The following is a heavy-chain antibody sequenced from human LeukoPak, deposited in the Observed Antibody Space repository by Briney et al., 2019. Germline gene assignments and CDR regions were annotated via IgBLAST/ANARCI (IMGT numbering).Heavy chain of an antibody. D-gene: IGHD3-3*01. CDR1: GGSISSYY. CDR2: IYDSGST. J-gene: IGHJ4*02. CDR3: AREFSWSGFFDY. Sequence: PSETLSLTCTVSGGSISSYYWSWIRQPPGKGLEWIGHIYDSGSTNYNPSLKSRVTISVDTSKNQFSLKLSSVTAADTAVYYCAREFSWSGFFDYWGQGTLVTVSS. V-gene: IGHV4-59*01.